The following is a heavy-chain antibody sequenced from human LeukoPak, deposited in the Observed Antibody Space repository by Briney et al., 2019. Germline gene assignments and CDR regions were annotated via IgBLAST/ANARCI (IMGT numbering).Heavy chain of an antibody. V-gene: IGHV3-11*01. CDR2: IDSSGGTI. D-gene: IGHD2-2*01. Sequence: PGGSLRLSCAASGFTVSNNRLSWVRQAPGKGLEWVSYIDSSGGTIYYADSVKGRFTISRDNAKNSLYLQMNSLRAEDTAVYYCARAGGINDCSTTSCYLGAFDIWGQGTMVTVSS. CDR3: ARAGGINDCSTTSCYLGAFDI. J-gene: IGHJ3*02. CDR1: GFTVSNNR.